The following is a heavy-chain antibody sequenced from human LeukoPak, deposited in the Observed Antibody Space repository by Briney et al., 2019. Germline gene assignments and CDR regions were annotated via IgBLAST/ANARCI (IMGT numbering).Heavy chain of an antibody. CDR3: ARDQVIVVVMYYYYYGMDV. Sequence: SVKVSCKASGGTFSSYAISWVRQAPGQGLEWMGRIFPILGIANYAQKFQGRVTITADKSTSTAYMELSSLRSEDTAVYYCARDQVIVVVMYYYYYGMDVWGQGTTVTVSS. J-gene: IGHJ6*02. CDR1: GGTFSSYA. CDR2: IFPILGIA. V-gene: IGHV1-69*04. D-gene: IGHD3-22*01.